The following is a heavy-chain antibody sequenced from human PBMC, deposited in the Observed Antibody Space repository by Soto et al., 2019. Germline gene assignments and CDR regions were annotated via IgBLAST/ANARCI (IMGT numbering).Heavy chain of an antibody. Sequence: GGSLRLSCAASGFTVNSNYMSWVRQAPGEGLQWVSITNTGGTTYYADSVKGRFTVSRDSSKNTLYLQMNSLRAEDTAVYYCAKGDGFILDVWGQGTTVTVSS. CDR3: AKGDGFILDV. CDR1: GFTVNSNY. CDR2: TNTGGTT. J-gene: IGHJ6*02. D-gene: IGHD1-26*01. V-gene: IGHV3-53*01.